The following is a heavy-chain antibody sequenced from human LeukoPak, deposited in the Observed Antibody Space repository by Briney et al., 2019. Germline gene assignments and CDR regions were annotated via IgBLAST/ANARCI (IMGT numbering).Heavy chain of an antibody. J-gene: IGHJ5*02. V-gene: IGHV3-33*06. D-gene: IGHD4-23*01. CDR3: AKSGGGTTSVDWFDP. CDR2: IWYDGSNK. CDR1: GFTFSSYG. Sequence: PGGSLRLSCAASGFTFSSYGMHWVRQAPGKGLEWVAVIWYDGSNKYYADSVKGRFTISRDNSKNTLYLQMNSLRAEDTAVYYCAKSGGGTTSVDWFDPWGQGTLVTVSS.